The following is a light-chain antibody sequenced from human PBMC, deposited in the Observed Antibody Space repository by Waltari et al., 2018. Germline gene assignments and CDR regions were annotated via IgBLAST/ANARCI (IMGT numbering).Light chain of an antibody. Sequence: QSALTQPASVSGSPGQSITISCTGTSSDVGGYNVVSWYQQHPGTAPKLIIYGGSKRPSGVSSRFSGSKSGNTASLTISGLQAEDEAAYYCCSYTTSITWVFGGGTKLTVL. J-gene: IGLJ3*02. CDR3: CSYTTSITWV. CDR1: SSDVGGYNV. CDR2: GGS. V-gene: IGLV2-23*01.